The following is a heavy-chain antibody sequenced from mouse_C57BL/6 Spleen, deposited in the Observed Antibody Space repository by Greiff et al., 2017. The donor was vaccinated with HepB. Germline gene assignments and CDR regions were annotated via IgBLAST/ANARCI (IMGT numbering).Heavy chain of an antibody. D-gene: IGHD2-5*01. J-gene: IGHJ2*01. CDR3: AREEVMSNYGLDY. Sequence: QVQLQQPGAELVKPGASVKMSCKASGYTFTSYWITWVKQRPGQGLEWIGDIYPGSGSTNYNEKFKSKATLTVDTSSSTAYMQLSSLTSEDSAVYYCAREEVMSNYGLDYWGQGTTLTVSS. CDR2: IYPGSGST. V-gene: IGHV1-55*01. CDR1: GYTFTSYW.